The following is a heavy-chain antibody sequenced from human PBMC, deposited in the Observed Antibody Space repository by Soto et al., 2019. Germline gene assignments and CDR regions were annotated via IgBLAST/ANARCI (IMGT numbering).Heavy chain of an antibody. J-gene: IGHJ6*02. D-gene: IGHD3-3*01. CDR1: GFTFINYA. CDR3: AKDLGVNYDFWSGYSIRYYGMDV. Sequence: VGSLRLSCAASGFTFINYAINWVRQAPGQGLEWVSAISGSGGSTYYADSVKGRFTISRDNSKNTLYLQMNSLRAEDTAVYYCAKDLGVNYDFWSGYSIRYYGMDVWGQGTTVTVSS. V-gene: IGHV3-23*01. CDR2: ISGSGGST.